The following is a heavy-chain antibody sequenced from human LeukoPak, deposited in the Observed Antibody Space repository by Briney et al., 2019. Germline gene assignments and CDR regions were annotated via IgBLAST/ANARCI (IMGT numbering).Heavy chain of an antibody. Sequence: PSETLSLTCTVSGGSISSYYWSWIRQPPGKGLEWIGYIYYSGSTNYNPSLKSRVTISVDTSKNQFSLKLGSVTAADTAVYYCARQGYYDFWSGYYTYFDYWGQGTLVTVSS. CDR2: IYYSGST. J-gene: IGHJ4*02. CDR3: ARQGYYDFWSGYYTYFDY. V-gene: IGHV4-59*01. D-gene: IGHD3-3*01. CDR1: GGSISSYY.